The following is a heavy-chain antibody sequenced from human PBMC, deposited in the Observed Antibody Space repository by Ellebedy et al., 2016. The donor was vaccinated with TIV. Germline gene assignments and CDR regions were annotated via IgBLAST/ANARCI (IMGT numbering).Heavy chain of an antibody. CDR2: INHHGST. J-gene: IGHJ1*01. Sequence: ESLKISXAASGFSFSGYWMSWIRQPPGKGLEWIGEINHHGSTNYIPSLKSRVTISVDTSKNQFSLKLSSVTAADMAVYYCARGRGSSYDLPFQHWGQGTLVTVSS. CDR1: GFSFSGYW. CDR3: ARGRGSSYDLPFQH. D-gene: IGHD5-18*01. V-gene: IGHV4-34*01.